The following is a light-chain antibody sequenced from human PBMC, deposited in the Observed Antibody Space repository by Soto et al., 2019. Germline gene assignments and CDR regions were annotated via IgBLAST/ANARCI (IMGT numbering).Light chain of an antibody. CDR2: QDT. CDR1: NLGEKY. CDR3: QAWDTSTRV. V-gene: IGLV3-1*01. J-gene: IGLJ2*01. Sequence: SYELIQPPSVSVSAGQTASITCSGDNLGEKYICWYQKKPGQSPVLVIYQDTKRPSGIPERFSGSNSGKTATLTITETQAMDEADYYCQAWDTSTRVFGGGTKLTVL.